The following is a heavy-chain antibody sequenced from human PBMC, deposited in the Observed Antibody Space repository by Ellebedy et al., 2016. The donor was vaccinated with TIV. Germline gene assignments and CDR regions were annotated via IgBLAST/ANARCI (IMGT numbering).Heavy chain of an antibody. CDR2: INPNSGGT. CDR3: ASSPHYYGPGSYYSKYYFDY. D-gene: IGHD3-10*01. CDR1: GYNFITFD. Sequence: ASVKVSCKASGYNFITFDINWVRQAPGQGLEWMGWINPNSGGTNYAQKFQGRVTMTRDTSISTAYMELSRLRSDDTAVYYCASSPHYYGPGSYYSKYYFDYWGQGTLVTVSS. J-gene: IGHJ4*02. V-gene: IGHV1-2*02.